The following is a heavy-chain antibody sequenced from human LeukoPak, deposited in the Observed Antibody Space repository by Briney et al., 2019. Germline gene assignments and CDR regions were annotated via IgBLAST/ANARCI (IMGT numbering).Heavy chain of an antibody. CDR2: ISAYNGNT. J-gene: IGHJ4*02. CDR1: GYTFTSYG. Sequence: ASVKVSCKASGYTFTSYGISWVRQAPGQGLEWLGWISAYNGNTNYAQKFQGRVTITADESTSTAYMELSSLRSEDTAVYYCVAFLGPKTSISIAVAGGRPFDYWGQGTLVTVSS. V-gene: IGHV1-18*01. CDR3: VAFLGPKTSISIAVAGGRPFDY. D-gene: IGHD6-19*01.